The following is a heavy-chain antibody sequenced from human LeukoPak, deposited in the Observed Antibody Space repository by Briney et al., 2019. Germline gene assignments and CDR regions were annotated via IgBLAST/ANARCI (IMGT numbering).Heavy chain of an antibody. Sequence: PGGSLRLSCAASGFAFSSYSMNWVRQAPGKGLEWVSSISSSSSYINYADSVKGRFTISRDNAKNSLYLQMNSLRAEDTAVYYCARAVEDCSSTSCFYFDYWGQGTLVTVSS. J-gene: IGHJ4*02. D-gene: IGHD2-2*01. CDR1: GFAFSSYS. CDR2: ISSSSSYI. CDR3: ARAVEDCSSTSCFYFDY. V-gene: IGHV3-21*01.